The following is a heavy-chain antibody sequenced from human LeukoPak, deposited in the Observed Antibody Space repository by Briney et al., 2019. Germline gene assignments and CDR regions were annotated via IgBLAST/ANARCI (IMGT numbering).Heavy chain of an antibody. Sequence: GGSLRLSCAASGFTFSSYAMHWVRQAPGKGLEWVAVISYDGSNKYYADSVKGRFTISRDNSKNTLYLQMNSLRAEDTAVYYRARDRYAGITIAPVGYWGQGTLVTVSS. J-gene: IGHJ4*02. CDR1: GFTFSSYA. CDR3: ARDRYAGITIAPVGY. V-gene: IGHV3-30*04. CDR2: ISYDGSNK. D-gene: IGHD3-10*01.